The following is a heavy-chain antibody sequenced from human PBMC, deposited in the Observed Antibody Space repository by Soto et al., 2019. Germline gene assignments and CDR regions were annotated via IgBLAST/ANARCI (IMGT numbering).Heavy chain of an antibody. CDR2: IAFTGSAT. J-gene: IGHJ1*01. CDR1: GFTFHDYA. Sequence: SVGTLRLSCATSGFTFHDYAMSWVRQAPGKGLEWVSAIAFTGSATYYADSVKGRFTISRDNSKNIVYLQMNSLRVDDTALYYCVIEVETVRIVAIDLRGQGNTVTV. V-gene: IGHV3-23*05. D-gene: IGHD2-15*01. CDR3: VIEVETVRIVAIDL.